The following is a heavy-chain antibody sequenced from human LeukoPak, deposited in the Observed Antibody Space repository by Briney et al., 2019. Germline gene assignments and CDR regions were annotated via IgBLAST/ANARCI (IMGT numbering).Heavy chain of an antibody. J-gene: IGHJ4*02. D-gene: IGHD3-9*01. Sequence: SETLSLTCTVSGGSISSYYWSWIRQPPGKGLEWIGYIYHSGSTYYNPSLKSRVTISVDRSKNQFSLKLSSVTAADTAVYYCARVNYDILTGPLDDYWGQGTLVTVSS. CDR2: IYHSGST. CDR1: GGSISSYY. V-gene: IGHV4-59*12. CDR3: ARVNYDILTGPLDDY.